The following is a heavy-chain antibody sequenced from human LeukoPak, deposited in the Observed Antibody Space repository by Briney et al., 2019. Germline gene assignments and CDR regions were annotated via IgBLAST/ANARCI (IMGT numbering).Heavy chain of an antibody. Sequence: LETLSLTCTVSGGSLSSSSYYWGWVRQPPGKGVGWIGCMYYSGSNYYHPSLRSRVSIPVDTSKNQFSLKLSSGTAADPAVYYCARATRSRDVWSGSHSGTNKVYYFDYWGQGTLVTVSS. CDR1: GGSLSSSSYY. V-gene: IGHV4-39*07. CDR2: MYYSGSN. D-gene: IGHD3-3*01. J-gene: IGHJ4*02. CDR3: ARATRSRDVWSGSHSGTNKVYYFDY.